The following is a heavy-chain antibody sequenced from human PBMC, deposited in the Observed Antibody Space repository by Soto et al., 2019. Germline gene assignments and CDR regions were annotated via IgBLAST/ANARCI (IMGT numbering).Heavy chain of an antibody. D-gene: IGHD2-15*01. J-gene: IGHJ6*02. Sequence: PGGSLRLSCAASGFTVSSNYMSWVRQAPGKGLEWVSVIYSGGSTYYADSVKGRFTISRDNSKNTLYLQMNSLRAEDTAVYYCARGPAASGRYYYYYYGMDVWGQGTTVTVSS. V-gene: IGHV3-53*01. CDR3: ARGPAASGRYYYYYYGMDV. CDR2: IYSGGST. CDR1: GFTVSSNY.